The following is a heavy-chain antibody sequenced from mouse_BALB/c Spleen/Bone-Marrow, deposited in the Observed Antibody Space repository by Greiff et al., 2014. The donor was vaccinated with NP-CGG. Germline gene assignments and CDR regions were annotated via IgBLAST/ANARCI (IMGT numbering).Heavy chain of an antibody. CDR1: GFNIKDTY. Sequence: DVKLVESGAELVKPGASVKLSCTASGFNIKDTYIHWVKQRPEQGLEWIGRIDPANGNTKYGPKFQGRATVTTDTSSNTASLQLSNLTSEDTAVYYCARSGGGPFAYWGQGTLVTVSA. D-gene: IGHD1-1*02. J-gene: IGHJ3*01. CDR2: IDPANGNT. CDR3: ARSGGGPFAY. V-gene: IGHV14-3*02.